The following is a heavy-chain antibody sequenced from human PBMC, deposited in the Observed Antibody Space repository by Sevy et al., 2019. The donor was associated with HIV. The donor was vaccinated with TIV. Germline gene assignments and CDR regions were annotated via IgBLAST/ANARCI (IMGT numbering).Heavy chain of an antibody. V-gene: IGHV3-11*06. D-gene: IGHD3-10*01. CDR2: ISSSSSYT. Sequence: GGSLRLSCAASGFTFSDYYMSWIRQAPGKGLEWVSYISSSSSYTNYADSVKGRFTTSRDNAKNSLYLQMNSLRAEDTAVYYCARDPVNYYGSGSYFAFDIWGQGTMVTVSS. CDR1: GFTFSDYY. J-gene: IGHJ3*02. CDR3: ARDPVNYYGSGSYFAFDI.